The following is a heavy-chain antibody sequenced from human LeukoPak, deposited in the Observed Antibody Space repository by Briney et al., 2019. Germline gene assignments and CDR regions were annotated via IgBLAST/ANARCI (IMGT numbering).Heavy chain of an antibody. D-gene: IGHD4-17*01. CDR1: GGSISSYY. V-gene: IGHV4-59*01. CDR3: ARGEVTTLDY. J-gene: IGHJ4*02. Sequence: SETLSLTCTVSGGSISSYYWSWIRQPPGKGLEWIGCIYYSGSTNYNPSLKSRVTISVDTSKNQFSLKLSSMTAADTAVYYCARGEVTTLDYWGQGTLVTVSS. CDR2: IYYSGST.